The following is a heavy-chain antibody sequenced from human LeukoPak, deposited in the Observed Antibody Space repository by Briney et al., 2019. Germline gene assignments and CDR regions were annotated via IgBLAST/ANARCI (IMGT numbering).Heavy chain of an antibody. CDR1: GGSINSYY. D-gene: IGHD6-19*01. CDR2: IYYSGST. J-gene: IGHJ5*02. CDR3: ARLLSSGWYQWFDP. V-gene: IGHV4-59*12. Sequence: SETLSLTCTVSGGSINSYYWSWIRQPPGKGLEWIGYIYYSGSTNYNPSLKSRVTISVDTSKNQFSLKLSSVTAADTAVYYCARLLSSGWYQWFDPWGQGTLVTVSS.